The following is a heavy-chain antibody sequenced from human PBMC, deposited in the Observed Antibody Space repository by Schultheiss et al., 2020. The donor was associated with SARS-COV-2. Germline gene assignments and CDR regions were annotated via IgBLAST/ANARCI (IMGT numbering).Heavy chain of an antibody. D-gene: IGHD3-22*01. CDR3: ASLASEGDYEGEDYYYYYGMDV. CDR2: ISASGHTT. CDR1: GFIFSSYA. J-gene: IGHJ6*02. Sequence: GASLKISCAASGFIFSSYALHWVRQAPGRGLEWVSAISASGHTTYYTDSVKGRFTISRDNSKNTLYLQMNSLRAEDTAVYYCASLASEGDYEGEDYYYYYGMDVWGQGTTVTVSS. V-gene: IGHV3-23*01.